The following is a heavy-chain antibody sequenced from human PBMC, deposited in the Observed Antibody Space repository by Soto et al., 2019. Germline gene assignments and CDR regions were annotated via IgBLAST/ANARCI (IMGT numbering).Heavy chain of an antibody. D-gene: IGHD3-22*01. CDR1: GFTVSSNY. V-gene: IGHV3-66*01. J-gene: IGHJ3*02. CDR3: ARDRGDSSGYYYADDAFDI. CDR2: IYSGGST. Sequence: EVPLVESGGGLVQPGGSLRLSCAASGFTVSSNYMSWVRQAPGKGLEWVSVIYSGGSTYYADSVKGRFTISRDNSKNTLYLQMNSLRAEDTAVYYCARDRGDSSGYYYADDAFDIWGQGTMVTVSS.